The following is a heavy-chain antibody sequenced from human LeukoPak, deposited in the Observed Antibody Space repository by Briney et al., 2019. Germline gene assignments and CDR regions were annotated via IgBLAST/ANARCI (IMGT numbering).Heavy chain of an antibody. Sequence: TSETLSLTCAVYGGSFSGYYWSWIRQPPGKGLEWIGEINHSGSTNYNPSLKSRVTISVDTSKNQFSLKLSSVTAADTAVYYCARGVYIAAAVDYWGQGTLVTVSS. CDR1: GGSFSGYY. D-gene: IGHD6-13*01. CDR2: INHSGST. V-gene: IGHV4-34*01. J-gene: IGHJ4*02. CDR3: ARGVYIAAAVDY.